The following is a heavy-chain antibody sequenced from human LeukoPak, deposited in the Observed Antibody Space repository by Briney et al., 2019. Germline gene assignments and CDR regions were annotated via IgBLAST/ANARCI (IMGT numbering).Heavy chain of an antibody. CDR2: ISSSGSTI. CDR3: ARGQGDYYDSSGYYNWFDP. CDR1: AFTFSDYY. D-gene: IGHD3-22*01. V-gene: IGHV3-11*01. J-gene: IGHJ5*02. Sequence: GRSLRLSCAAAAFTFSDYYMSWICQAPGKGLEWVSYISSSGSTIYYADSGKGRFTISTDNAKHSLYLQTNSLTAEDTGVYCCARGQGDYYDSSGYYNWFDPWGQGTLVTVSS.